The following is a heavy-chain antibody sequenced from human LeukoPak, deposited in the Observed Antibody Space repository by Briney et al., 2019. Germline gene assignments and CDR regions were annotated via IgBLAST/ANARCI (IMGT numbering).Heavy chain of an antibody. CDR3: AAASVRGVPYYYYGMDV. V-gene: IGHV1-2*04. Sequence: GASVKVSCKASGYTFTGYYMHWVRQAPGRGLEWMGWINPNSGGTNYAQKFQGWVTMTRDTSISTAYMELSRLRSDDTAVYYCAAASVRGVPYYYYGMDVWGKGTTVTVSS. CDR2: INPNSGGT. D-gene: IGHD3-10*01. J-gene: IGHJ6*04. CDR1: GYTFTGYY.